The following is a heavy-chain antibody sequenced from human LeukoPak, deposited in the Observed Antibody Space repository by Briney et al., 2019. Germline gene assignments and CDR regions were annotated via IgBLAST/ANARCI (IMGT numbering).Heavy chain of an antibody. Sequence: SGGSLRLSCAASGFTFSSYAMSWVRQAPGKGLEWVSAISGSGGSTYYADSVKGRFTISRDNSKNTLYLQMNSLRAEDTAVYYCAKDRRGAAAGYYFDYWGQGTLVTVSS. CDR2: ISGSGGST. V-gene: IGHV3-23*01. D-gene: IGHD6-13*01. CDR3: AKDRRGAAAGYYFDY. J-gene: IGHJ4*02. CDR1: GFTFSSYA.